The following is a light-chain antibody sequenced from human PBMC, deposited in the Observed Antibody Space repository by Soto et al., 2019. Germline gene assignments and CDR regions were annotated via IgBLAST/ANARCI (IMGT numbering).Light chain of an antibody. V-gene: IGKV1-27*01. J-gene: IGKJ1*01. CDR3: QNDDRGPWT. Sequence: DIQMTQSPSSLSASVGDRVTITCRASEGISSYLAWYQQKPGKVPKLLIYGASTLQSGVPSRFSGSGSGTDFTLTISSLQTEDVATYYCQNDDRGPWTFGQGTKVESK. CDR2: GAS. CDR1: EGISSY.